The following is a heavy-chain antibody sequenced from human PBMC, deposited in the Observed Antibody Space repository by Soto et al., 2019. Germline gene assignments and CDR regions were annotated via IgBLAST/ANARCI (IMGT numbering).Heavy chain of an antibody. Sequence: GESLKIPCKGSGYSFTSYWIGWVSQMPGKGLEWMGIIYPGDSDTRYSPSFQGQVTISADKSISTAYLQWSSLKASDTAMYYCARHPIAAAGTYYYGMDVWGQGTTVTVSS. CDR1: GYSFTSYW. D-gene: IGHD6-13*01. CDR3: ARHPIAAAGTYYYGMDV. CDR2: IYPGDSDT. V-gene: IGHV5-51*01. J-gene: IGHJ6*02.